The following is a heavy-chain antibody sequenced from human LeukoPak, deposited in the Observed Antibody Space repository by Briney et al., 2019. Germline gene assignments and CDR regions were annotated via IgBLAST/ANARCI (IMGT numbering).Heavy chain of an antibody. Sequence: PSETLSLTCAAYGGSFSGYYWSWIRQPPGKGLEWIGEINHSGSTNYNPSLKSRVTISVDTSKNQFSLKLSSVTAADTAVYYCAREVRSSSCPMDVWGKGTTVIVSS. CDR2: INHSGST. CDR1: GGSFSGYY. V-gene: IGHV4-34*01. J-gene: IGHJ6*03. CDR3: AREVRSSSCPMDV. D-gene: IGHD6-13*01.